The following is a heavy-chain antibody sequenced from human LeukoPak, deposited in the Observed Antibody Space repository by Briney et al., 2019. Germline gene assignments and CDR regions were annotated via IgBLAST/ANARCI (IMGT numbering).Heavy chain of an antibody. Sequence: PSETLSLTGTVSGGSISSSSYYWGWIRQPPGKGLEWIGSIYYSGSTYYNPSLKSRVTISVDTSKNQFSLKLSSVTAADTAVYYCADYDFWSGFYYMDVWGKGTTVTVSS. CDR3: ADYDFWSGFYYMDV. CDR1: GGSISSSSYY. J-gene: IGHJ6*03. V-gene: IGHV4-39*01. D-gene: IGHD3-3*01. CDR2: IYYSGST.